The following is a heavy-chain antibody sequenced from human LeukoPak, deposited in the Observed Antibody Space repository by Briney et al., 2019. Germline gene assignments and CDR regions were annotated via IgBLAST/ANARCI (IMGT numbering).Heavy chain of an antibody. V-gene: IGHV3-23*01. Sequence: TGGSLRLSCAASGFTFSSYAMSWVRQAPGKGPEWVSSISASGDNTFYADSVKGRFTISRDNSKNTLFLQMNSLSADDTALYYCAKSKFPYDTDGWHGYFDFWGLGTLVTVSS. D-gene: IGHD3-22*01. CDR3: AKSKFPYDTDGWHGYFDF. J-gene: IGHJ4*02. CDR2: ISASGDNT. CDR1: GFTFSSYA.